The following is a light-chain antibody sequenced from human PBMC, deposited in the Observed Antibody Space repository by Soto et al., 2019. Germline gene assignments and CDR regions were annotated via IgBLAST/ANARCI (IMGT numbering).Light chain of an antibody. CDR2: GAS. CDR1: QSIGVY. CDR3: QESVISLGT. Sequence: DIQMTQSPSSLSASVGERVTITCRASQSIGVYLNWFQQKPGKAPELVIYGASSLPSGVPPRFRGGGSGTDFTLTISSLQHEDFATYYCQESVISLGTFGPGTTVDIK. V-gene: IGKV1-39*01. J-gene: IGKJ3*01.